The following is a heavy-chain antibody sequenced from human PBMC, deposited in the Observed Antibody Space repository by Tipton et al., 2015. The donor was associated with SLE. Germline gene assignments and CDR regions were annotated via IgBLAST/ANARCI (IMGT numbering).Heavy chain of an antibody. V-gene: IGHV4-59*01. J-gene: IGHJ6*02. CDR1: GGSISSYY. Sequence: LRLSCTVSGGSISSYYWSWIRQPPGKGLEWIGYIYYSGSTYYKPSLESRVTISIDTSKNQFSLKLNSVTAADTAVYYCAREATVGTYYYGMDVWGQGTTVTVSS. CDR2: IYYSGST. CDR3: AREATVGTYYYGMDV. D-gene: IGHD4-23*01.